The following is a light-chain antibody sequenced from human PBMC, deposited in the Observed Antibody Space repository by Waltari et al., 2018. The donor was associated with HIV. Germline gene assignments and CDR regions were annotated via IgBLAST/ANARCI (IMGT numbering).Light chain of an antibody. V-gene: IGKV3-15*01. Sequence: EIVMTQSPATLSVSPGERATVSCRASQSLASNLAWYQQKPGQAPRLLIHGASTRATGIPARFSGSGSGTEFTLTISSLLSEDFAVYYCQQYNNWPITFGQGTRLEIK. CDR1: QSLASN. CDR3: QQYNNWPIT. CDR2: GAS. J-gene: IGKJ5*01.